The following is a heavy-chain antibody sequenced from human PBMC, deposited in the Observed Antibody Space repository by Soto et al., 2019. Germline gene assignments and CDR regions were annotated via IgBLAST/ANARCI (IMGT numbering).Heavy chain of an antibody. V-gene: IGHV1-8*01. D-gene: IGHD4-4*01. CDR1: RYTFSSYD. J-gene: IGHJ6*02. Sequence: ASVWVSCNASRYTFSSYDSNWVRQATLQELEWMGWMNPNSGNTGYAQKFKGRVTMTSNTSTSTAYMELSSLRSEDTAVYYCASSVTTGRFCYYGMDVWGQGTTVTVSS. CDR2: MNPNSGNT. CDR3: ASSVTTGRFCYYGMDV.